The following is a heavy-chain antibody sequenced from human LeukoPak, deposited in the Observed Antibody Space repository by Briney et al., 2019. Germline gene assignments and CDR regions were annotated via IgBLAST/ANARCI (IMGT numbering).Heavy chain of an antibody. CDR2: IYYSGST. CDR1: GGSISSSSYY. V-gene: IGHV4-39*01. CDR3: ARTGYSSTRFDP. J-gene: IGHJ5*02. D-gene: IGHD6-13*01. Sequence: TPSETLSLTCTVSGGSISSSSYYWGWIRQPPGKGLEWIGSIYYSGSTYYNPSLKSRVTISVDTSKNQFSLKLSSVTAADTAVYYCARTGYSSTRFDPWGQGTLVTVSS.